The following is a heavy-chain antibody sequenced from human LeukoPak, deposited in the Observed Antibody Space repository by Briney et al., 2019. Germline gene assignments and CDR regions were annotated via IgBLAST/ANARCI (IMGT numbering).Heavy chain of an antibody. CDR2: IYYSGST. V-gene: IGHV4-39*01. CDR3: ASWDSSGWSSLDY. J-gene: IGHJ4*02. Sequence: SETLSPTCTVSGGSISSSSYYWGWIRQPPGKGLEWIGSIYYSGSTYYNPSLKSRVTISVDTSKNQFSLKLSSVTAADTAVYYCASWDSSGWSSLDYWGQGTLVTVSS. D-gene: IGHD6-19*01. CDR1: GGSISSSSYY.